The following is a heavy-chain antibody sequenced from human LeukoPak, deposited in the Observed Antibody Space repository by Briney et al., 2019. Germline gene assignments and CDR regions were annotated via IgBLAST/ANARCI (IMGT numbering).Heavy chain of an antibody. D-gene: IGHD1-26*01. V-gene: IGHV4-59*01. J-gene: IGHJ4*02. CDR1: GGSISSYY. CDR3: ARAYSGSYSPFDY. CDR2: IYYSGST. Sequence: SETLSLTCTVSGGSISSYYWSWIRQPPGKGLEWIGYIYYSGSTNYNPSLKSRVTISVDTSKNQFSLKLSSVTAADTAVYYCARAYSGSYSPFDYWGQGTLFTVSS.